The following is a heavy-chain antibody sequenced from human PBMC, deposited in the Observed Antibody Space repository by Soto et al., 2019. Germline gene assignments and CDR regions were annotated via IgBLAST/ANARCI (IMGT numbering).Heavy chain of an antibody. CDR1: GFTFRNYA. CDR2: IAYDGRNA. CDR3: ARGDREDSLVVVGARPGEYGIDI. V-gene: IGHV3-30-3*01. J-gene: IGHJ6*02. D-gene: IGHD2-15*01. Sequence: QVQLVESGGGVVQPGGSLRLSCAASGFTFRNYAMHWVRQAPGKGLECLAVIAYDGRNAFYRDSVKGRFTISRDNSKNTLYLPINSLRSEETGVYYCARGDREDSLVVVGARPGEYGIDIWGQGTTVTVSS.